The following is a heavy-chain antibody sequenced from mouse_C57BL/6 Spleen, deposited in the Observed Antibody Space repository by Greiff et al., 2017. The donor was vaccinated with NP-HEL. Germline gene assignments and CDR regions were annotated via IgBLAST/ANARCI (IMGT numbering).Heavy chain of an antibody. CDR1: GYTFTSYW. V-gene: IGHV1-53*01. D-gene: IGHD1-1*01. CDR3: ARSLAFHYYGSSPYAMDY. Sequence: QVQLQQPGTELVKPGASVKLSCKASGYTFTSYWMHWVKQRPGQGLEWIGNINPSNGGTNYNEKFKSKATLTVDTSSSTAYMQLSSLTSEDSAVYYCARSLAFHYYGSSPYAMDYWGQGTSVTVSS. J-gene: IGHJ4*01. CDR2: INPSNGGT.